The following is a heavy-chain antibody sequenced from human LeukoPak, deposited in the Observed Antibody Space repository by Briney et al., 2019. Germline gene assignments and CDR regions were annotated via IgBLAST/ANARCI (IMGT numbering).Heavy chain of an antibody. CDR3: VKADYYDTSNYYYRYFQY. D-gene: IGHD3-22*01. CDR1: GLSFCSYT. Sequence: GGSLRLSCSASGLSFCSYTMHWVRQAPGKGLEYVLAISSNGGSTYYADSVKGRFTISRDNSKNTLYLQMSSLRAEDTAVYYCVKADYYDTSNYYYRYFQYWGQGTLVTVSS. J-gene: IGHJ1*01. V-gene: IGHV3-64D*09. CDR2: ISSNGGST.